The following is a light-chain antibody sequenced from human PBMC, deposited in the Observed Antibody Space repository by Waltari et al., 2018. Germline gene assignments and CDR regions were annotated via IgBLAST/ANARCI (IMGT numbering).Light chain of an antibody. CDR3: LVWHSTTDHHGV. CDR1: NIGSKR. V-gene: IGLV3-21*04. J-gene: IGLJ2*01. Sequence: SYVVTQSPSVSVAPGETARITCGGDNIGSKRVDWYQQRPGPAPVLVISYDSDRPSGIPERFSGSNSGNTATLTISWVEADDEADYYCLVWHSTTDHHGVFGGGTKLTVL. CDR2: YDS.